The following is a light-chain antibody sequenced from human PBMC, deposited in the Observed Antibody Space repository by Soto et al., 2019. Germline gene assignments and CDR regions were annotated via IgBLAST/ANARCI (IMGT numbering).Light chain of an antibody. CDR2: AAS. V-gene: IGKV1-8*01. Sequence: AIRMTQSPSSFSASTGDRFTITCRASQGISSYLAWYQQKPGKAPKLLIYAASTLQSGVPSRFSGSGSGTDFTLTISCLQSEDFATYYCQQYYSYPPITFGQGTRLEI. J-gene: IGKJ5*01. CDR1: QGISSY. CDR3: QQYYSYPPIT.